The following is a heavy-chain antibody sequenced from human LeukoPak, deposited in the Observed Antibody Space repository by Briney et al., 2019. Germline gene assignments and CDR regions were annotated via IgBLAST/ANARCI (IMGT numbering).Heavy chain of an antibody. V-gene: IGHV3-21*01. CDR1: GFTFSSYT. D-gene: IGHD2-2*01. J-gene: IGHJ4*02. CDR3: ARDPDCSSTRCHYYFLY. Sequence: GGSLRLSCAASGFTFSSYTLSWVRQAPGKGLEWVSTITSSGYINYADSVKGRFTISRDNAKNSLYLQMNSLRTEDTAVYYCARDPDCSSTRCHYYFLYWGQGTLVTVSS. CDR2: ITSSGYI.